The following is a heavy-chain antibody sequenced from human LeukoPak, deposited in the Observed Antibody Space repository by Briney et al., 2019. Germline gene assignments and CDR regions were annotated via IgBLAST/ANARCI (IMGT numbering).Heavy chain of an antibody. V-gene: IGHV4-38-2*02. CDR1: GYSISSGCY. CDR3: ARDRSGYGN. Sequence: SETLSLTCAVSGYSISSGCYWGWIRQPPGKGLEWIGSIYHSGSTYYNPSLKSRVTISVDTSKNQFSLKLSSVTAADTAVYYCARDRSGYGNWGQGTLVTVSS. J-gene: IGHJ4*02. CDR2: IYHSGST. D-gene: IGHD5-12*01.